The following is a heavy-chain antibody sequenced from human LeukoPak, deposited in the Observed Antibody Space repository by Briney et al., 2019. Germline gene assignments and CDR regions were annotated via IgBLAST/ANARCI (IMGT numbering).Heavy chain of an antibody. Sequence: GGSLRLSCAASGFTFDDYAMHWVRQAPGKGVEWVSLISGDGGSTYYADSVKGRFTISRDNSKNSLYLQMNSLRTEDTALYYCAKDPRDDYGDYASDYWGQGTLVTVSS. CDR1: GFTFDDYA. CDR2: ISGDGGST. D-gene: IGHD4-17*01. CDR3: AKDPRDDYGDYASDY. V-gene: IGHV3-43*02. J-gene: IGHJ4*02.